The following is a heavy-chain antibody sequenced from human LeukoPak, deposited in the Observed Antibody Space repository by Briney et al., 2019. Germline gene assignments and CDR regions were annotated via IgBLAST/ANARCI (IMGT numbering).Heavy chain of an antibody. CDR2: IYVDALSA. J-gene: IGHJ6*03. D-gene: IGHD2-15*01. CDR3: AREWDNCRDGTCYYMDV. V-gene: IGHV3-20*04. CDR1: GFTFDDYY. Sequence: GGSLRLSCAASGFTFDDYYMTWVRQAPGKGLEWVSSIYVDALSAVYADSVKGRFTISRDNAKNSLYLEMNNLRVEDTAVYYCAREWDNCRDGTCYYMDVWGKGTAITVSS.